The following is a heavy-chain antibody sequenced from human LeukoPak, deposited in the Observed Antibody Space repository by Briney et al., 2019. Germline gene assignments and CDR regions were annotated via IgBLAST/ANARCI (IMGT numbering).Heavy chain of an antibody. CDR3: YIRYYYDSSGYYFAPIDY. CDR2: MSPNSGNT. J-gene: IGHJ4*02. CDR1: GYTFTSYD. Sequence: ASVKVSCKASGYTFTSYDINWVRQATEQGLEWMGWMSPNSGNTGYAQKFQGRVTMTRNTSISTAYMELSSLRSEDTAVYYCYIRYYYDSSGYYFAPIDYWGQGTLVTVSS. D-gene: IGHD3-22*01. V-gene: IGHV1-8*01.